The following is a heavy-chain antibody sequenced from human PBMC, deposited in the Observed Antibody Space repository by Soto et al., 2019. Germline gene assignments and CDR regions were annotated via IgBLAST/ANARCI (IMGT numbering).Heavy chain of an antibody. CDR3: ARGSPSRDGYNRLGY. Sequence: GGSLRLSCAASGFTVSSNYMSWVRQAPGKGLEWVSVIYSGGSTYYADSVKGRFTISRDNSKNTLYLQMNSLRAEDTAVYYCARGSPSRDGYNRLGYWGQGTLVTVSS. J-gene: IGHJ4*02. D-gene: IGHD5-12*01. CDR1: GFTVSSNY. CDR2: IYSGGST. V-gene: IGHV3-53*01.